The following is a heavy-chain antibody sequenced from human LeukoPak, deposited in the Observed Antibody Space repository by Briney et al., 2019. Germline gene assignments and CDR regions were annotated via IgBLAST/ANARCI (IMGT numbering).Heavy chain of an antibody. Sequence: ASVKVSSKASGYTFTKYGITGVRQAPGQGLEWMGWISPYNSKTIYAENLQGRLSMTTYTSTSTAYMEMRSLRSDDTAVYYCARDYLDDPLRWFDSLRQASLLTVSS. CDR2: ISPYNSKT. CDR3: ARDYLDDPLRWFDS. J-gene: IGHJ5*01. CDR1: GYTFTKYG. V-gene: IGHV1-18*01. D-gene: IGHD3-3*01.